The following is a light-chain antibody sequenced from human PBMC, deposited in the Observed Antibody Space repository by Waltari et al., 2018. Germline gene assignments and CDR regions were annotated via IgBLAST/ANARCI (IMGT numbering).Light chain of an antibody. J-gene: IGKJ3*01. CDR3: QQSYSTPLCT. CDR2: AAS. Sequence: DIQMTQSPSSLSASVGDRVTITCRASQSISSYLNWYQQKPGKAPKLLIYAASSLQSGVPARCSVSGSGTDFTLTISSLQPEDFATYYCQQSYSTPLCTLGPGTKVDIK. CDR1: QSISSY. V-gene: IGKV1-39*01.